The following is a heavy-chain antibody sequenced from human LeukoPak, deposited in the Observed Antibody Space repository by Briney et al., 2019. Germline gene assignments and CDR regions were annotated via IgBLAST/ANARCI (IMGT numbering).Heavy chain of an antibody. CDR3: ARDGAGESGTIGDY. CDR2: IWYDGSNK. Sequence: SLRLSSAVSGFTFSTNGMHWVRQAPDKGLEWVAVIWYDGSNKYYADSVKGRFTISRDNSKNTLYLQMNSLRAEDTAVYYCARDGAGESGTIGDYWGQGTLVTVSS. V-gene: IGHV3-33*01. D-gene: IGHD1-26*01. J-gene: IGHJ4*02. CDR1: GFTFSTNG.